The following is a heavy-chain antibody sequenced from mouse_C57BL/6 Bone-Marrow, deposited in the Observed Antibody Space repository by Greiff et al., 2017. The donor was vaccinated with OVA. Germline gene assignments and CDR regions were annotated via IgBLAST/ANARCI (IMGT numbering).Heavy chain of an antibody. J-gene: IGHJ2*01. CDR1: GYTFTDYN. Sequence: EVKLQESGPELVKPGASVKIPCKASGYTFTDYNMDWVKQSHGQSLEWIGDINPNNGGTIYNQKFKGKATLTVDKSSSTAYMELRSLTSEDTAVYYCARRGLLRYYFDYWGQGTTLTVSS. D-gene: IGHD1-1*01. CDR2: INPNNGGT. V-gene: IGHV1-18*01. CDR3: ARRGLLRYYFDY.